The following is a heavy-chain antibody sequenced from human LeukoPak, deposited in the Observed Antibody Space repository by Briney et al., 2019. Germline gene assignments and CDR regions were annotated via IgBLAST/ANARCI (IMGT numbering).Heavy chain of an antibody. J-gene: IGHJ4*02. CDR3: ASPTAIVDY. V-gene: IGHV3-7*01. Sequence: PGGSLRLSCAASGFTFSSYWMSWVRQAPGKGLEWVANIKRDGSENYYVDSVKGRFTISRDNAKNSLYLQMNSLRAEDTAVYYCASPTAIVDYWGQGTLVTVSS. CDR1: GFTFSSYW. CDR2: IKRDGSEN. D-gene: IGHD2-21*02.